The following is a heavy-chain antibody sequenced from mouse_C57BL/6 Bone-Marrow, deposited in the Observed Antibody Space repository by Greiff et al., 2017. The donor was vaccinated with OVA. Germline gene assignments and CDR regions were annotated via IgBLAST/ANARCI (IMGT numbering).Heavy chain of an antibody. D-gene: IGHD1-1*02. Sequence: EVMLVESGGGLVKPGGSLKLSCAASGFTFSSYAMSWVRQTPEKRLEWVATISDGGSYTYYPDNVKGRFTISRDNAKNNLYLQMSHLKSEDTAMYYCARDCGNYWYFDVWGTGTTVTVSS. CDR2: ISDGGSYT. V-gene: IGHV5-4*01. CDR3: ARDCGNYWYFDV. CDR1: GFTFSSYA. J-gene: IGHJ1*03.